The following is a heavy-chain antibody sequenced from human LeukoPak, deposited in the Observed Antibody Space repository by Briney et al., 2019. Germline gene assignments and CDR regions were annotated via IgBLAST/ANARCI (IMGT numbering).Heavy chain of an antibody. D-gene: IGHD3-9*01. CDR1: GGSISSSSYY. V-gene: IGHV4-39*07. CDR2: IYYSGNT. Sequence: SETLSLTFTVSGGSISSSSYYWGWIRQPPGKGLEWIGSIYYSGNTYYNPSLKSRVTISVDTSKNRFSLKLSSVTAADTAVYYCARDSVSGQFAYYDILTGWDYYGMDVWGQGTTVTVSS. CDR3: ARDSVSGQFAYYDILTGWDYYGMDV. J-gene: IGHJ6*02.